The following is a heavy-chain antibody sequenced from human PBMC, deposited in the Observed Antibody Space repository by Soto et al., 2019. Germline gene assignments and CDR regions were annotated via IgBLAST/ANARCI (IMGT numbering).Heavy chain of an antibody. CDR3: AKGLQYYDFWSGYNY. D-gene: IGHD3-3*01. Sequence: GGSLRLSCAASGFTFSSYGMHWVRQAPGKGLEWVAVISYDGSNKYYADSVKGRFTISRDNSKNTLYLQMNSLRAEDTAVYYCAKGLQYYDFWSGYNYWGQGTLVTVSS. J-gene: IGHJ4*02. V-gene: IGHV3-30*18. CDR2: ISYDGSNK. CDR1: GFTFSSYG.